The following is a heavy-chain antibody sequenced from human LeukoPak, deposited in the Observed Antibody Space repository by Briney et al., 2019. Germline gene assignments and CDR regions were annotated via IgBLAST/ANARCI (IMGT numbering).Heavy chain of an antibody. V-gene: IGHV4-34*01. CDR3: ARGMGHCSSTSCRRKPRFDP. CDR1: GGSFSGYY. J-gene: IGHJ5*02. D-gene: IGHD2-2*01. CDR2: INHSGST. Sequence: SETLSLTCAVYGGSFSGYYWSWIRQPPGKGLEWIGEINHSGSTNYNPSLKSRVTISVDTSKNQFSLKLSSVTAADTAVYYCARGMGHCSSTSCRRKPRFDPWGQGTLVTVSS.